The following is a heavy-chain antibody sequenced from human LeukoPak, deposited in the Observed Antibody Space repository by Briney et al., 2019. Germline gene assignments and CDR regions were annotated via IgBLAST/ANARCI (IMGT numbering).Heavy chain of an antibody. CDR2: INPSSGGT. V-gene: IGHV1-46*01. Sequence: ASVKVSCKASGYKFTSYYMHWVRQAPGRGLEWMGIINPSSGGTTYAQKFQGRVTMTRDTSTSTVYMDLSGLRSEDTAVYYCARDLYYGSGAYYNGWDYWGQGTLVTVSS. J-gene: IGHJ4*02. D-gene: IGHD3-10*01. CDR3: ARDLYYGSGAYYNGWDY. CDR1: GYKFTSYY.